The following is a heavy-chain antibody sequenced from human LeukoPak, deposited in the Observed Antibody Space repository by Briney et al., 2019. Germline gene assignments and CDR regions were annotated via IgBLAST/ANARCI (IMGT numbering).Heavy chain of an antibody. CDR1: GFTFSSYW. CDR2: ISGSGGST. J-gene: IGHJ5*02. D-gene: IGHD5-24*01. V-gene: IGHV3-23*01. CDR3: ARDSEGDGYNFDT. Sequence: GGSLRLSCAASGFTFSSYWMSWVRQAPGKGLEWVSAISGSGGSTYYADSVKGRFTISRDNSKNTLYLQMNSLRADDTAVYYCARDSEGDGYNFDTWGRGTLVTVSS.